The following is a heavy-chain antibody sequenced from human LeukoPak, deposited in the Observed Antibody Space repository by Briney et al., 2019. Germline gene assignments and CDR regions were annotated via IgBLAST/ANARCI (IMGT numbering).Heavy chain of an antibody. Sequence: GGSLRLSCAASGFTFSSYSMNWVRQAPGKGLEWVSYISSSSSTIYYADSVKGRFTISRGNAKNSLYLQMNSLRAEDTAVYYCARISQIAQGDYWGQGTLVTVSS. D-gene: IGHD2/OR15-2a*01. V-gene: IGHV3-48*01. CDR2: ISSSSSTI. CDR1: GFTFSSYS. CDR3: ARISQIAQGDY. J-gene: IGHJ4*02.